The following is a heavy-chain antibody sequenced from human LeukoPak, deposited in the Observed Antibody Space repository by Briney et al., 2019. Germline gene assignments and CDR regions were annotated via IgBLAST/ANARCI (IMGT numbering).Heavy chain of an antibody. J-gene: IGHJ4*02. V-gene: IGHV3-74*01. Sequence: PGGSLRLSCAASGFTFDSYWMYRVRQAPGKGLVWVSRINSDGSSTSYADSVKGRFTISRDNAKNTLYMQMNSLRAEDTAVYYCTRALSDNVWGTYRLGYWGQGTLVTVSS. CDR1: GFTFDSYW. CDR3: TRALSDNVWGTYRLGY. CDR2: INSDGSST. D-gene: IGHD3-16*02.